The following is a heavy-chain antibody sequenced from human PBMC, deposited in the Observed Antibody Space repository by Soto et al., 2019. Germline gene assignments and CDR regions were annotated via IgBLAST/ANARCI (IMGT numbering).Heavy chain of an antibody. CDR3: ARDRENYDSSGLYGVDV. CDR1: GFTFSIYW. J-gene: IGHJ6*02. Sequence: GGSLRLSCAASGFTFSIYWMYWVRQDPGKGLVWVSRINPDGSSTTSADSVKGRSTISRDNAKNMLYLQMNSLRAEDTAVYYCARDRENYDSSGLYGVDVWGQGTTVTVSS. CDR2: INPDGSST. V-gene: IGHV3-74*01. D-gene: IGHD3-22*01.